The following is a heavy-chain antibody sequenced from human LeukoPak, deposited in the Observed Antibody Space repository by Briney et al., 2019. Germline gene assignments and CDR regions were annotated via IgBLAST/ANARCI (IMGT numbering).Heavy chain of an antibody. Sequence: GGSLRLSCAASGFTFSSYAMSWVRQAPGKGLEWVSAISGSGGSTYYADSVKGRFTISRDNSKNTLYLQMNSLRAEDTAVYYCAKGMGDPDYDFWSGYYSRYYYGMDVWGQGTTVTVSS. V-gene: IGHV3-23*01. CDR1: GFTFSSYA. CDR3: AKGMGDPDYDFWSGYYSRYYYGMDV. CDR2: ISGSGGST. J-gene: IGHJ6*02. D-gene: IGHD3-3*01.